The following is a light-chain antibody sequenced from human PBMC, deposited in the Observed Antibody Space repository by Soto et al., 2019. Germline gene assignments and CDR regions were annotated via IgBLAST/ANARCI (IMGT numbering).Light chain of an antibody. J-gene: IGKJ1*01. Sequence: AIQMTQSPSSLSASVGDRVTITCRSSQGIRNDLGWYQQKPGKPPNLLIYAASSLQIGVPSRFSGSGSGTDFTLTISSLQPEDFAHYYCLPDYNYPRTFGQGNKVEIK. CDR3: LPDYNYPRT. V-gene: IGKV1-6*01. CDR2: AAS. CDR1: QGIRND.